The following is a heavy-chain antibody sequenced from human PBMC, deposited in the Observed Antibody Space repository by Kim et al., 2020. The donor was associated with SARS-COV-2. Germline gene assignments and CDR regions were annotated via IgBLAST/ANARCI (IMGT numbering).Heavy chain of an antibody. J-gene: IGHJ4*02. CDR3: ARATGPVWFGEDVPGD. CDR2: ISSSSSYI. CDR1: GFTFSSYS. Sequence: GGSLRLSCAASGFTFSSYSMNWVRQAPGKGLEWVSSISSSSSYIYYADSVKGRFTISRDNAKNSLYLQMNSLRAEDTAVYYCARATGPVWFGEDVPGDWGQGTLVTVSS. V-gene: IGHV3-21*01. D-gene: IGHD3-10*01.